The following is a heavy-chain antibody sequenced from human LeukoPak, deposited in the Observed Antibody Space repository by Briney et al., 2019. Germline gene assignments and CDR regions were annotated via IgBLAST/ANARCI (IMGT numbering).Heavy chain of an antibody. Sequence: GGSLRLSCAASGFTFSIYAMSWVRQAPGKGLEWVSAISGSGGTAYYADSVKGRFTISRDNSKNTLYLQMNSPRAEDTAVYYCAKKGYYDGSGYYMYYFDHWGQGTLVTVSS. J-gene: IGHJ4*02. V-gene: IGHV3-23*01. CDR3: AKKGYYDGSGYYMYYFDH. D-gene: IGHD3-22*01. CDR1: GFTFSIYA. CDR2: ISGSGGTA.